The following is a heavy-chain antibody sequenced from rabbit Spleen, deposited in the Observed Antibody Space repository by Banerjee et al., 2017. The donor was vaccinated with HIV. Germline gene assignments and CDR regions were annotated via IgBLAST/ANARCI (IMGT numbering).Heavy chain of an antibody. CDR3: ARDSGTSFSSYVMDL. CDR1: GFSFNYNDY. V-gene: IGHV1S40*01. D-gene: IGHD8-1*01. Sequence: QSLEESGGDLVKPGGTLTLTCTASGFSFNYNDYMCWVRQPPGKGPEWIACIGATITYTTYYATWAKGRFTISKTSSTTVTLQMTSLTAADTATYFCARDSGTSFSSYVMDLWGPGTLVTVS. CDR2: IGATITYTT. J-gene: IGHJ6*01.